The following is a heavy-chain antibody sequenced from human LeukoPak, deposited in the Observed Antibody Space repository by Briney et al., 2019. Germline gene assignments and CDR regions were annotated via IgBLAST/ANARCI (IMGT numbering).Heavy chain of an antibody. CDR1: GGSFSGYY. CDR2: INHSGST. J-gene: IGHJ4*02. Sequence: PSETLSLTCAVYGGSFSGYYWSWIRQPPGKGLEWIGEINHSGSTNYNPSLKSRVTISVDTSKNQFSLKLSSVTAADTAVYYCARDYYDSSGYYNWGQGTLVTVSS. CDR3: ARDYYDSSGYYN. V-gene: IGHV4-34*01. D-gene: IGHD3-22*01.